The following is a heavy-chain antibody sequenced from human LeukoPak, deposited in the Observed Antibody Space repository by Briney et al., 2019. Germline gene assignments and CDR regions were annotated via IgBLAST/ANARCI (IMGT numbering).Heavy chain of an antibody. CDR3: ARGLSIFGVDAFDI. J-gene: IGHJ3*02. V-gene: IGHV4-59*12. CDR2: IYYSGST. CDR1: GGSITSYY. Sequence: SETLSLTCTVSGGSITSYYWSWIRQPPGKGLEWIGYIYYSGSTNYNPSLKSRVTMSVDTSKNQFSLKLSSATAADTAVYYCARGLSIFGVDAFDIWGQGTMVTVSS. D-gene: IGHD3-3*01.